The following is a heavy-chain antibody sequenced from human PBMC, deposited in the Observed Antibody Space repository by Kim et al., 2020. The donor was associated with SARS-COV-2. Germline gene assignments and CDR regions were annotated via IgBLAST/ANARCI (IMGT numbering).Heavy chain of an antibody. Sequence: GGSLRLSCAASGFTFSDYYMSWIRQAPGKGLEWVSYISSSSSYTNYADSVKGRFTISRDNAKNSLYLQMNSLRAEDTAVYYCARPTGYYYYGMDVWGQGTTVTVSS. J-gene: IGHJ6*02. CDR2: ISSSSSYT. CDR1: GFTFSDYY. CDR3: ARPTGYYYYGMDV. V-gene: IGHV3-11*03. D-gene: IGHD4-17*01.